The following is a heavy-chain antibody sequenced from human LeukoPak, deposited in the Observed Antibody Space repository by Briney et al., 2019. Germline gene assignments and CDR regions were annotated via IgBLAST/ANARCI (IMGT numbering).Heavy chain of an antibody. CDR2: IKEDGGEE. D-gene: IGHD3/OR15-3a*01. Sequence: GGSLRLSCVASGFTFSSYWMSWVGQAPGKGLEWVANIKEDGGEENYVDSVKGRFTISRDNAKKSLYLQMNSLRAEDTALYYCATMIFGGGFDYWGQGTLVTVSS. V-gene: IGHV3-7*01. CDR3: ATMIFGGGFDY. CDR1: GFTFSSYW. J-gene: IGHJ4*02.